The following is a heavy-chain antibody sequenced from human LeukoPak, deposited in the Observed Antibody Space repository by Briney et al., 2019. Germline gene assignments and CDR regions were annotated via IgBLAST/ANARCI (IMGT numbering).Heavy chain of an antibody. CDR2: IYTSGTT. Sequence: SETLSLTCTVSGGSISSGSYYWSWIRQPAWKGLEWIGRIYTSGTTNYNPSLKSRVTISVDTSKNQFSLKLSSVTAADTAVYYCARRSITMVRGVISRWGQGTLVTVSS. V-gene: IGHV4-61*02. D-gene: IGHD3-10*01. CDR1: GGSISSGSYY. J-gene: IGHJ4*02. CDR3: ARRSITMVRGVISR.